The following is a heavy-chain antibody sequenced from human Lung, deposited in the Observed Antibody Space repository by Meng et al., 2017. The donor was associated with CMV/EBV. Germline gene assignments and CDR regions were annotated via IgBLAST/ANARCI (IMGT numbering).Heavy chain of an antibody. CDR2: IKSKGDGETR. J-gene: IGHJ6*02. Sequence: GGSLRLSXVDSGLTFRNAWMSWVRQAPGKGLEWVGQIKSKGDGETRDYAAPVKGRFIISRDDSQTTLHLQMNSVKTEDTAVYYCVKRPRFSSRAIWGQGETVTGSS. V-gene: IGHV3-15*05. CDR3: VKRPRFSSRAI. D-gene: IGHD3-9*01. CDR1: GLTFRNAW.